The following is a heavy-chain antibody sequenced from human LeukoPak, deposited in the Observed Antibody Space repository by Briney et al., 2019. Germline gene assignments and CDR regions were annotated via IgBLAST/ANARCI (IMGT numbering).Heavy chain of an antibody. CDR1: GFTFSSYS. D-gene: IGHD2-2*01. Sequence: GGSLRLSCAASGFTFSSYSMNWVRQAPGKGLEWVSYISSSSSTIYYADSVKGRFTISRDNAKNSLYLQMNSLKTEDTAVYYCARGKIASTYYFDYWGQGTLVTVSS. V-gene: IGHV3-48*01. J-gene: IGHJ4*02. CDR2: ISSSSSTI. CDR3: ARGKIASTYYFDY.